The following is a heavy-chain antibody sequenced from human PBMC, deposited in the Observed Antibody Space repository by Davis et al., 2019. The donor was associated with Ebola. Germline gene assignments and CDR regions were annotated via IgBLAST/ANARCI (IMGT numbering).Heavy chain of an antibody. V-gene: IGHV4-34*01. J-gene: IGHJ6*02. D-gene: IGHD5-12*01. CDR3: ARGRGGYITHNYYYAMDV. CDR1: DGSFSASY. CDR2: INHSGST. Sequence: PSETLSLTFAVYDGSFSASYFRLIRQPPGKGLEWIGEINHSGSTNYNPSLLSRVTISVNTSKNQFSLRLSSVTAADTAVYYCARGRGGYITHNYYYAMDVWGQGTTVTVSS.